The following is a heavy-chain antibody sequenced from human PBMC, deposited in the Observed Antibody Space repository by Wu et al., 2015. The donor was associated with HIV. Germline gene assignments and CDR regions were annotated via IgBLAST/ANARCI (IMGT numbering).Heavy chain of an antibody. D-gene: IGHD2-2*01. Sequence: QVQLVQSGAEVKKPGSSVKVSCKTSGDTFSTYAITWVRQAPGQGLEWMGRVIPIFTTANYAQKFQGRVTITADESTRTAYMELSRLESADTAVYYCARETLGFCTGTSCPSQLLDIWGQETMVTVSS. CDR2: VIPIFTTA. CDR1: GDTFSTYA. J-gene: IGHJ3*02. CDR3: ARETLGFCTGTSCPSQLLDI. V-gene: IGHV1-69*13.